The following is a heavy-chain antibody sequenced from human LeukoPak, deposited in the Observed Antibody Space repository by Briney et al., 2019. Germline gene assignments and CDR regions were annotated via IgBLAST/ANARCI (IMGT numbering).Heavy chain of an antibody. Sequence: GASVKVSCKASGYTFTGYYMHWVRQAPGQGLEWMGWINPNSGGTNYAQKFQGRVTMTRDTSISTAYMELSRLRSDDTAVYYRARDPAAAAENWFDPWGQGTLVTVSS. CDR2: INPNSGGT. CDR3: ARDPAAAAENWFDP. D-gene: IGHD6-13*01. J-gene: IGHJ5*02. V-gene: IGHV1-2*02. CDR1: GYTFTGYY.